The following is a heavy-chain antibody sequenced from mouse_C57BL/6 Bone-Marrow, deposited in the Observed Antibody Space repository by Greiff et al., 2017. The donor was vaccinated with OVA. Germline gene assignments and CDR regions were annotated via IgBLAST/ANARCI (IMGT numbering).Heavy chain of an antibody. CDR3: ARGGYYDYDGGAWFAY. CDR2: INSNNGGT. V-gene: IGHV1-18*01. D-gene: IGHD2-4*01. CDR1: GYTFTDYN. J-gene: IGHJ3*01. Sequence: EVQLQQSGPELAKPGASVKIPCKASGYTFTDYNMDWVKQSHGKSLEWIGDINSNNGGTIYNQKFKGKATLTVDKSSSTAYMEIRSLTSEDTAVYYCARGGYYDYDGGAWFAYWGQGTLVTVSA.